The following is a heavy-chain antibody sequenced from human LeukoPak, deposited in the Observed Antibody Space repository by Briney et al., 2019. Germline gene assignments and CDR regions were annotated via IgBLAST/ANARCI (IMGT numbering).Heavy chain of an antibody. V-gene: IGHV3-30*02. CDR2: IRYDGSNK. D-gene: IGHD1-26*01. CDR1: GFSFSSYG. J-gene: IGHJ6*03. CDR3: AKGYGWEAYYYYYYMDV. Sequence: GGSLRLSCAASGFSFSSYGMYWVRQAPGNGLEGVAFIRYDGSNKYYADSVKGRFTISRDTCKNTLDLQMMSLKDEEMSSYYCAKGYGWEAYYYYYYMDVWGKGTTVTISS.